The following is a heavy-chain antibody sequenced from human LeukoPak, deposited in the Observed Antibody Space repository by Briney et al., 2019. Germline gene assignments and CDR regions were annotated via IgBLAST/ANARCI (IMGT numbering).Heavy chain of an antibody. CDR1: GFSISSYY. V-gene: IGHV4-59*08. CDR3: ARGQQLWGWFDP. Sequence: KPSETLSLTCTVSGFSISSYYWSWIRQPPGKGLEWIGYIYYSGSTNYNPSLKSRLTISVDTSKNQFSLKLTSVTAADTAVYYCARGQQLWGWFDPWGQGTLVTVSS. D-gene: IGHD5-18*01. J-gene: IGHJ5*02. CDR2: IYYSGST.